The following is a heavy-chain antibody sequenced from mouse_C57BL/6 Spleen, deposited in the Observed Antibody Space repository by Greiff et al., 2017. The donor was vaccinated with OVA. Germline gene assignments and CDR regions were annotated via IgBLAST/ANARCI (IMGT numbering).Heavy chain of an antibody. CDR1: GFNIKDYY. J-gene: IGHJ1*03. CDR2: IDPEDGET. Sequence: VQLKQSGAELVKPGASVKLSCTASGFNIKDYYMHWVKQRTEQGLEWIGRIDPEDGETKYAPKFQGKATITADTSSNTAYRQLSSLTSEDTAVDYCARSPYDSNPYWYFDVWGTGTTVTVSS. CDR3: ARSPYDSNPYWYFDV. V-gene: IGHV14-2*01. D-gene: IGHD2-5*01.